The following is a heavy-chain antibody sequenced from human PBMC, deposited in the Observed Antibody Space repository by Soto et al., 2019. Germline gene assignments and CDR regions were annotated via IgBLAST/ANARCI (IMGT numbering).Heavy chain of an antibody. Sequence: AASVKVSCKASGGTFSSYAISLVRQAPGQGLEWMGGIIPIFGTANYAQKFQGRVTITADESTSTAYMELSSLRSEDTAVYYCASPGQFLTMIVREGAFDIWGQGTMVTVSS. CDR2: IIPIFGTA. D-gene: IGHD3-22*01. CDR1: GGTFSSYA. V-gene: IGHV1-69*13. J-gene: IGHJ3*02. CDR3: ASPGQFLTMIVREGAFDI.